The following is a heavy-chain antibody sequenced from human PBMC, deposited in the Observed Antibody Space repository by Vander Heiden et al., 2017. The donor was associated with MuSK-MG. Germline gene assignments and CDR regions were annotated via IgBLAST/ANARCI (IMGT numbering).Heavy chain of an antibody. D-gene: IGHD2-2*01. CDR3: ARGGDIVVVPAAILALDY. Sequence: QVQLVQSGAEVKKPGASVKVSCKASGYTFTSYGISWVRQAPGQGLEWMGWISAYNGDTNYAQKLQGRVTMTTDTSTSPAYMELRSLRSDDTAVYYCARGGDIVVVPAAILALDYWGQGTLVTVSS. V-gene: IGHV1-18*01. CDR2: ISAYNGDT. CDR1: GYTFTSYG. J-gene: IGHJ4*02.